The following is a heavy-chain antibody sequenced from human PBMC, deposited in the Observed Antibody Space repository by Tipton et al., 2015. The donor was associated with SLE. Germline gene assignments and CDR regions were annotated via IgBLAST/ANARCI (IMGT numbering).Heavy chain of an antibody. V-gene: IGHV4-59*08. CDR1: GDSISGYY. CDR2: IYYSGST. D-gene: IGHD3-16*01. Sequence: TLSLTCXVSGDSISGYYWSWIRQPPGKGLEWIGYIYYSGSTNYNPSLKSRVTISVDTSKNQFSLKLSSVTAADTAVYYCARGGSGFDSWGQGTLVTVSS. CDR3: ARGGSGFDS. J-gene: IGHJ5*01.